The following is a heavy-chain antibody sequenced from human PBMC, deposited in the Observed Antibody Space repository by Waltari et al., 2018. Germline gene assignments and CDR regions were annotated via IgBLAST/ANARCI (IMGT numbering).Heavy chain of an antibody. CDR2: IYTSGST. D-gene: IGHD6-13*01. V-gene: IGHV4-4*07. J-gene: IGHJ5*02. Sequence: QVQLQESGPGLVTPSETLSLTCTVSGGSISSYYWSWIRQPAGKGLEGIGGIYTSGSTNDNPALKSLGTRSDDTSKNQFSLKLGSVSAADTAVYYCAREYSSSWYRWFDPWGQGTLVTVSS. CDR1: GGSISSYY. CDR3: AREYSSSWYRWFDP.